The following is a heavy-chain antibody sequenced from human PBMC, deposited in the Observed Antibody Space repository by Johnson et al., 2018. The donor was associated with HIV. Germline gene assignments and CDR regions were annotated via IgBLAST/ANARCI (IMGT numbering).Heavy chain of an antibody. J-gene: IGHJ3*02. CDR1: GFTFSSYA. V-gene: IGHV3-30*14. Sequence: VQLVESGGGVVQPGGSLRLSCAASGFTFSSYAMHWVRQAPGKGLEWVAVISYDGSNKYYADSVKGRFTISRDNSKNTLYLQMNSLRAEDTAVFYCARDLDPESGAFDIWGQGTMVTVSS. CDR3: ARDLDPESGAFDI. CDR2: ISYDGSNK.